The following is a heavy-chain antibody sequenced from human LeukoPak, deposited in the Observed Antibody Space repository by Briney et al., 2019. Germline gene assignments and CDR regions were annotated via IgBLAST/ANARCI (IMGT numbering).Heavy chain of an antibody. J-gene: IGHJ1*01. CDR3: ARGGVQSTPFQH. Sequence: KPSETLSLTCTVSGGSISSYYWSWIRQPPGKGLEWIGYIYYSGSTNYNPSLKSRVTISVDTSKNQFSLKLSSVTAADTAVYYCARGGVQSTPFQHWGQGTLVTVSS. CDR2: IYYSGST. D-gene: IGHD3-10*01. CDR1: GGSISSYY. V-gene: IGHV4-59*08.